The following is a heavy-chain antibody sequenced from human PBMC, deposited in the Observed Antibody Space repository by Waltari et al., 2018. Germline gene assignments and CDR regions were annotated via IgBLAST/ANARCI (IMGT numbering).Heavy chain of an antibody. J-gene: IGHJ4*02. CDR3: TRDSSGYYYGY. D-gene: IGHD3-22*01. CDR1: GFTFGDYA. Sequence: EVQLVESGRGLVQPGRSLRLSCTASGFTFGDYAMRWVRQAPGKGLEWVGFIRSKAYGGTTEYAASVKGRFTISRDDSKSIAYLQMNSLKTEDTAVYYCTRDSSGYYYGYWGQGTLVTVSS. V-gene: IGHV3-49*04. CDR2: IRSKAYGGTT.